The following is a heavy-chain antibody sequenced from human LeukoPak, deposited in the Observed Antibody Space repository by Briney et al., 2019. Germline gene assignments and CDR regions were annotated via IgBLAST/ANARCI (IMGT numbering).Heavy chain of an antibody. V-gene: IGHV1-18*01. Sequence: GASVKVSCTASGYTFTSYDISWVRQAPGQGLEWMGWISAYNGNTNYVQKLQGRITMTTDTSTSTAYMELRSLRSDDTAMYYCARAIAVAWFDPWGQGTLVTVSS. CDR3: ARAIAVAWFDP. D-gene: IGHD6-19*01. CDR1: GYTFTSYD. J-gene: IGHJ5*02. CDR2: ISAYNGNT.